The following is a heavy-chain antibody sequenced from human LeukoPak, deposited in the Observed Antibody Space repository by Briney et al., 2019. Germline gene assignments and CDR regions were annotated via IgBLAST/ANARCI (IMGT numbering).Heavy chain of an antibody. J-gene: IGHJ4*02. CDR1: GFTLSSYS. V-gene: IGHV3-48*01. CDR3: ARDLDWGPDY. CDR2: ISSDSSTI. D-gene: IGHD3-9*01. Sequence: HSGGSLRLSCAAAGFTLSSYSMNWVRQAPGKGLEWVSYISSDSSTIYYTDSVKGRFTISRDNARNSLFLRMNSLRAEDTAVYYCARDLDWGPDYWGQGTLVTVSS.